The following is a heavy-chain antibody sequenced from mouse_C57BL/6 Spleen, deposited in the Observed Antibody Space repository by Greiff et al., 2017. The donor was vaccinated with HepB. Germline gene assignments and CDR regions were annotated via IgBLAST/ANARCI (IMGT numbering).Heavy chain of an antibody. J-gene: IGHJ4*01. CDR1: GYAFSSYW. D-gene: IGHD4-1*01. CDR2: IYPGDGDT. CDR3: ARGGLTGTHYYAMDY. V-gene: IGHV1-80*01. Sequence: QVQLKQSGAELVKPGASVKISCKASGYAFSSYWMNWVKQRPGKGLEWIGQIYPGDGDTNYNGKFKGKATLTADKSSSTAYMQLSSLTSEDSAVYFCARGGLTGTHYYAMDYWGQGTSVTVSS.